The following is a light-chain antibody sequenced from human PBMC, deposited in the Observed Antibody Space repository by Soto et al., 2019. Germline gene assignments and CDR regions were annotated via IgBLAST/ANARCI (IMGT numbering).Light chain of an antibody. CDR3: QPHNNYDFT. J-gene: IGKJ4*01. CDR2: KAS. V-gene: IGKV1-5*03. Sequence: DIQMTQSPSTLSASVGDRVTITCRASQNINSWLTWYQQKPGKAPKLLIYKASNLESGVPSRFSGSGSGTEFSLTISSLQADDFATYYCQPHNNYDFTFGGGTNVEIK. CDR1: QNINSW.